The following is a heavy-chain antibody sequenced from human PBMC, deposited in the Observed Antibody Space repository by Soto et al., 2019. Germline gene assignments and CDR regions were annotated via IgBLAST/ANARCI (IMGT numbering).Heavy chain of an antibody. V-gene: IGHV4-59*01. D-gene: IGHD1-1*01. J-gene: IGHJ4*02. CDR1: GGSISSYS. CDR2: IYYSGST. CDR3: ARDLRAGTTYYFDY. Sequence: ETLSLTCTVSGGSISSYSWSWIRQPPGKGLEWIGYIYYSGSTNYNPSLKSRVTISVDTSKNQFSLKLSSVTAADTAVYYCARDLRAGTTYYFDYWGQGTLVTVSS.